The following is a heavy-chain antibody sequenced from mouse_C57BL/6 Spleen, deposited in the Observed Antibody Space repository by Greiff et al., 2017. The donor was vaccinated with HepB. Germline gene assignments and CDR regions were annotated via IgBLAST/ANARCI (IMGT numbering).Heavy chain of an antibody. Sequence: VQLQQSGAELVRPGSSVKLSCKASGYTFTSYWMHWVKQRPIQGLEWIGNIDPSDSETHYNQKFKDKATLTVDKSSSTAYMQLSSLTSEDSAVYYCARTDYGSSYAMDYWGQGTSVTVSS. CDR1: GYTFTSYW. CDR3: ARTDYGSSYAMDY. J-gene: IGHJ4*01. D-gene: IGHD1-1*01. V-gene: IGHV1-52*01. CDR2: IDPSDSET.